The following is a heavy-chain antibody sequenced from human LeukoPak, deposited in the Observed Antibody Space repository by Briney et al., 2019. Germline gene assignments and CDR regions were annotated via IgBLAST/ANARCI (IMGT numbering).Heavy chain of an antibody. J-gene: IGHJ5*02. V-gene: IGHV4-59*01. CDR1: GGSISSYY. CDR3: ARDAGGGNSNWFDP. Sequence: PSETLSLTCTVSGGSISSYYWSWLRQPPGKGLEWIGYIYYSGSTNYNPSLKSRVTISVDTSKNQFSLKLSSVTAADTAVYYCARDAGGGNSNWFDPWGQGTLVTVSS. CDR2: IYYSGST. D-gene: IGHD4-23*01.